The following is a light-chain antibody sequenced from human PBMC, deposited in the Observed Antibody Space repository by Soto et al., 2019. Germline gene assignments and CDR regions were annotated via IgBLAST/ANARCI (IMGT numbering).Light chain of an antibody. Sequence: EIVLTQSPVTLSLSPGERGTLSCRASQSVGTSLAWYQQKPGQAPRLLIYGASSRATGIPDRFSGSGSGTDFTLTISRPEPEDFAVYYCQQYGSSPLFGQGTKVDIK. J-gene: IGKJ1*01. CDR3: QQYGSSPL. CDR2: GAS. CDR1: QSVGTS. V-gene: IGKV3-20*01.